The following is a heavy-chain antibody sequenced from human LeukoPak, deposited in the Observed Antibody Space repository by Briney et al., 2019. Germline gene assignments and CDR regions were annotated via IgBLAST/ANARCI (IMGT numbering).Heavy chain of an antibody. CDR1: GDSFSTYH. J-gene: IGHJ4*02. CDR2: ISSSGST. V-gene: IGHV4-59*01. CDR3: ARVGRGDHTWGSYYCDY. Sequence: SETLSLPCTVSGDSFSTYHWSWLRQPPGKGLEWIGYISSSGSTSYNPSLKSRVSFSVDTSKSHSSLRLTSVTAADTAVYYCARVGRGDHTWGSYYCDYWGQGTLVSVSS. D-gene: IGHD3-16*01.